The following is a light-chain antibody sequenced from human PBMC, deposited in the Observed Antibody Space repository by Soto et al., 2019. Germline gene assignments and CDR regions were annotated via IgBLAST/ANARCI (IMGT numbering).Light chain of an antibody. J-gene: IGLJ1*01. CDR1: SNDVGGFNY. CDR3: TSFTSGSTPYV. V-gene: IGLV2-14*03. Sequence: QSALTQPASVSGSPGQSITISCTGTSNDVGGFNYVSWCQQLPGKAPKLVIYDVTHRTSGVSDRFSGSRSGNTASLTISGLQAEDEADYYCTSFTSGSTPYVLGTGTKVTVL. CDR2: DVT.